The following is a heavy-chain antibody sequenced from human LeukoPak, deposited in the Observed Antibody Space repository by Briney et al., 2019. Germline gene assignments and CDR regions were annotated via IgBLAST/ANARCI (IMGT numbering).Heavy chain of an antibody. CDR1: GGSISSGDYY. J-gene: IGHJ4*02. CDR3: ARVSQGVRIVY. V-gene: IGHV4-30-4*01. D-gene: IGHD3-10*01. Sequence: PSETLSLTCTVSGGSISSGDYYWSWIRQPPGKGLEWIGYIYYSGSTYYNPSLKSRVTISVDTSKNQFSLKLRSVTAADTAGYYYARVSQGVRIVYWCRGTLLTVSS. CDR2: IYYSGST.